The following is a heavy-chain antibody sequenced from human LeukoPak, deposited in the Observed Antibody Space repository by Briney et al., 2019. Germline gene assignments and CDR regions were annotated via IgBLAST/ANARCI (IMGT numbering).Heavy chain of an antibody. J-gene: IGHJ4*02. CDR2: IKQDGSEK. CDR1: GFTFSIYW. V-gene: IGHV3-7*01. Sequence: GGSLRLSCAASGFTFSIYWMSWVRQAPGKGLEWVANIKQDGSEKYYVDSVKGRFTISRDNAKNSLYLQMNSLRAEDTAVYYCVRDHYFDYWGQGTLVTVSS. CDR3: VRDHYFDY.